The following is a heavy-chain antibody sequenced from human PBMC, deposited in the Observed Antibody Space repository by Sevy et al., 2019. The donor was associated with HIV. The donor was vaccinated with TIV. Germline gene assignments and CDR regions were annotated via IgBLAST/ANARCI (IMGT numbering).Heavy chain of an antibody. J-gene: IGHJ4*02. D-gene: IGHD6-13*01. CDR2: INHSGST. Sequence: SETLSLTCAVYGGSFSGYYWSWIRQPPGKGLEWIGAINHSGSTNYNPSLKSRVTISVDTSKNQFSLKLSSVTAADTAVYYCARDRNLVAAAGSNRGIFDYWGQGTLVTVSS. CDR1: GGSFSGYY. V-gene: IGHV4-34*01. CDR3: ARDRNLVAAAGSNRGIFDY.